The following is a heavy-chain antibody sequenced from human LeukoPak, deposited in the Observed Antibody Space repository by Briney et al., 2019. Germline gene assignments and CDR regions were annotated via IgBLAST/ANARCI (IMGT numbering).Heavy chain of an antibody. Sequence: GRSLRLSCAASGFTFSSYAMSWVRQAPGKGLEGVSGVLCGGGTTYYADAVRGRFAISRDNSKNRLYLQMDSLRAEDTAVHYCVKGSYYERSGHYYFDYWGQGTLATVSS. CDR2: VLCGGGTT. J-gene: IGHJ4*02. CDR3: VKGSYYERSGHYYFDY. CDR1: GFTFSSYA. V-gene: IGHV3-23*01. D-gene: IGHD3-22*01.